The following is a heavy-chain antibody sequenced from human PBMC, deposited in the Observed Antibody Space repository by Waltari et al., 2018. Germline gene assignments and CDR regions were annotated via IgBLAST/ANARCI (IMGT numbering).Heavy chain of an antibody. Sequence: QVQLVQSGAEVKKPGSSVKVSCKASGGTFSSYTISWVRQAPGQGIEWMGRIIPIRGIANSSQKFQGRVTITADKSTSTAYMELSSLRSEDTAVYYCARDREGSSGWSDAFDIWGQGTMVTVSS. CDR1: GGTFSSYT. D-gene: IGHD6-19*01. CDR2: IIPIRGIA. CDR3: ARDREGSSGWSDAFDI. J-gene: IGHJ3*02. V-gene: IGHV1-69*08.